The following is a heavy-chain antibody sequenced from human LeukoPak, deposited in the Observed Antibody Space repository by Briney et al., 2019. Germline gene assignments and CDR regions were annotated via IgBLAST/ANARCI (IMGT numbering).Heavy chain of an antibody. CDR2: FHHTAGT. J-gene: IGHJ3*02. V-gene: IGHV4-59*08. Sequence: SETLSLTCTVSGDSISGDYWSWIRQSPGKGLEGIGYFHHTAGTRYNPSLQSRVTISIDTSRNHFSLKLNSLSAADTAVYFCARLLDYDSSGDPDTFDIWGQGTVVTVSS. CDR1: GDSISGDY. D-gene: IGHD3-22*01. CDR3: ARLLDYDSSGDPDTFDI.